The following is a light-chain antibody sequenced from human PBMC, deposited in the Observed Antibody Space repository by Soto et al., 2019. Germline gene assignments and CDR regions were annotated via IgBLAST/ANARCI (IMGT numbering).Light chain of an antibody. J-gene: IGKJ2*01. Sequence: AVQMTQSPLSLSASVGDRVTITCRASQDIRNELGWYQQKPGKAPNLLISAASTLQSGVPSRFSGSGSGTDFTLTISSLQPEDFAAYYCLQDNGHPFTFGQGTKLEIK. V-gene: IGKV1-6*01. CDR3: LQDNGHPFT. CDR2: AAS. CDR1: QDIRNE.